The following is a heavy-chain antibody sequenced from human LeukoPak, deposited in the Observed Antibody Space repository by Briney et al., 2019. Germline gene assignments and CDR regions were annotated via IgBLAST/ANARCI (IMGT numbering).Heavy chain of an antibody. Sequence: ASVKVSCKASGYTFTSYDINWVRQATGQGLEWMGWMNPNSGNTGYAQKFQGRVTMTRNTSISTAYMELSSLRSEDTAVYYCARGRQQWLAYAFDIWGQGTMVTVSP. J-gene: IGHJ3*02. V-gene: IGHV1-8*01. D-gene: IGHD6-19*01. CDR1: GYTFTSYD. CDR2: MNPNSGNT. CDR3: ARGRQQWLAYAFDI.